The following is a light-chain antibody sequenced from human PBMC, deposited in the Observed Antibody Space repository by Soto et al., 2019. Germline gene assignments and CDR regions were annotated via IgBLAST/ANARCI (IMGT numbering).Light chain of an antibody. V-gene: IGKV3-20*01. CDR2: AAS. Sequence: EIVLTQSPGTLSLSPGDRATLSCRASQSVSRNYLAWYQQKPGQAPRLLIFAASSRSTGIPDRFSGSGSGTDFTLTISRLEPEDFAVYYCQQYGTSPPLTFGGGTRWIS. J-gene: IGKJ4*01. CDR1: QSVSRNY. CDR3: QQYGTSPPLT.